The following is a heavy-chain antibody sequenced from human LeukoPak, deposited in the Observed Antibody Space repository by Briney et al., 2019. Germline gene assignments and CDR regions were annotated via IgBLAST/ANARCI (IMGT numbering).Heavy chain of an antibody. CDR1: GFTFSNHA. CDR3: ANEEVPNDY. D-gene: IGHD1-1*01. J-gene: IGHJ4*02. V-gene: IGHV3-23*01. Sequence: PGGSLRLSCAASGFTFSNHAMTWVRQAPGKGLEWVSGISISGHKTYYADSVKGRFTISRDNSKNTVYLQMNSLRVDDTAVYYCANEEVPNDYWGQGTLVTVSS. CDR2: ISISGHKT.